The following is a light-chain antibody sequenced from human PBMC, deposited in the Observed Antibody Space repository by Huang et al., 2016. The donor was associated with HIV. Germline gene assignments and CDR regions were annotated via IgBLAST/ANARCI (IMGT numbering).Light chain of an antibody. CDR2: DAS. CDR1: QDIGNY. J-gene: IGKJ1*01. V-gene: IGKV1-33*01. Sequence: IQMTQSPSSLSASVGDRVTITCQASQDIGNYLNWYQQKPGQAPKLLIFDASNLETGVPSRFSGSGSGTDFTFTISTLQPEDIATYYCQHYDSLPPWTFGQGTRVEI. CDR3: QHYDSLPPWT.